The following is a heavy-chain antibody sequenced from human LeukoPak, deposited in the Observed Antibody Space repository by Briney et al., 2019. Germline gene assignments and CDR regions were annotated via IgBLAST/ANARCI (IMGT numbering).Heavy chain of an antibody. CDR1: GYTFTSNY. CDR2: IYPRDGST. Sequence: GASVKVSCKASGYTFTSNYIHWVRQAPGQGLEWMGMIYPRDGSTSYAQKFQGRVTVTRDTSTSTVHMELSGLRAEDTAIYYCARDSPDYGGKGFDYWGQGTLVTVSS. D-gene: IGHD4-23*01. J-gene: IGHJ4*02. CDR3: ARDSPDYGGKGFDY. V-gene: IGHV1-46*01.